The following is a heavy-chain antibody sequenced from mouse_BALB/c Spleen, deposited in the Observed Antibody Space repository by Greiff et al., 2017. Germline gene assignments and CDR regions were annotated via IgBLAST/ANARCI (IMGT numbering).Heavy chain of an antibody. D-gene: IGHD1-1*01. Sequence: EVKLVESGPELVKPGASVKIPCKASGYTFTDYNMDWVKQSHGKSLEWIGDINPNNGGTIYNQKFKGKATLTVDKSSSTAYMELRSLTSEDTAVYYCARGFITTVVAPSYYAMDYWGQGTSVTVSS. CDR1: GYTFTDYN. CDR3: ARGFITTVVAPSYYAMDY. CDR2: INPNNGGT. J-gene: IGHJ4*01. V-gene: IGHV1-18*01.